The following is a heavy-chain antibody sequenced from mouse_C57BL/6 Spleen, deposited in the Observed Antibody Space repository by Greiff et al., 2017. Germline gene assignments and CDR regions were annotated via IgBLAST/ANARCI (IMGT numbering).Heavy chain of an antibody. CDR1: GYTFTSYT. J-gene: IGHJ2*01. Sequence: VQLQQSGAELARPGASVKMSCKASGYTFTSYTMPWVKQRPGPGLEWIGYINPSSGYTKYNQKFKDKATLTADKSSSTAYMQLSSLTSEDSAVYYCARSPWAHWGQGTTLTVSS. V-gene: IGHV1-4*01. CDR3: ARSPWAH. CDR2: INPSSGYT.